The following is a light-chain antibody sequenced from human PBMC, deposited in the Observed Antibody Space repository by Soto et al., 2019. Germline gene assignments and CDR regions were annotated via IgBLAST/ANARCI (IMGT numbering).Light chain of an antibody. J-gene: IGLJ1*01. V-gene: IGLV2-14*01. CDR2: EVS. Sequence: QSALTQPASVSGSPGQSLTISCTGTSGDIGTYYYVSWYQHPPGKAPKLIIYEVSNRPSGVSSRFSGSKSGNTASLTISGLQAEDEADYYCCSYTSAYPDVFGTGTKVTVL. CDR1: SGDIGTYYY. CDR3: CSYTSAYPDV.